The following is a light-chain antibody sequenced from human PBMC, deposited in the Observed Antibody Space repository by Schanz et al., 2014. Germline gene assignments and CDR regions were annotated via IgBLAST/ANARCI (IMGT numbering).Light chain of an antibody. CDR2: EVS. CDR3: QSYDINLSGFYV. V-gene: IGLV2-8*01. J-gene: IGLJ1*01. CDR1: TSDVGAYNY. Sequence: QSALTQPPSASGSLGQSVTISCTGTTSDVGAYNYVSWYQQHPGKAPKLMIYEVSKRPSGVPDRFSGSKSGNTASLTISGLQADDEADYYCQSYDINLSGFYVFGAGTKLTVL.